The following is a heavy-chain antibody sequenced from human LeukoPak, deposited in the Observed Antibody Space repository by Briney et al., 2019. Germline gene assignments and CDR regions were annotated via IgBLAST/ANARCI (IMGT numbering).Heavy chain of an antibody. V-gene: IGHV3-30-3*01. CDR2: ISYDGSNK. CDR3: ARAPGGYCSGGSCLGLSYFDY. J-gene: IGHJ4*02. Sequence: GGSLRLSCAASGFTFSSYAMHWVRQAPGKGLKWVAVISYDGSNKYYADSVKGRFTISRDNSKNTLYLQMNSLRAEDTAVYYCARAPGGYCSGGSCLGLSYFDYWGQGTLVTVSS. D-gene: IGHD2-15*01. CDR1: GFTFSSYA.